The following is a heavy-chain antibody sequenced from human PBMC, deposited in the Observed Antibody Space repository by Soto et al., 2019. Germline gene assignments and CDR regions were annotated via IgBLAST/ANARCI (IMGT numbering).Heavy chain of an antibody. V-gene: IGHV3-15*01. CDR3: TTARGVGGYSICADAFDI. J-gene: IGHJ3*02. CDR2: IKSKTDGGTT. Sequence: EVQLVESGGGLVKPGGSLRLSCAASGFTFSNAWMSWVRQAPGKGLEWVGRIKSKTDGGTTDYAAPVTGRFTISRDDSKNTLYLQMNSLKTEDAAVYYCTTARGVGGYSICADAFDIWGQGTRVTVSS. CDR1: GFTFSNAW. D-gene: IGHD6-13*01.